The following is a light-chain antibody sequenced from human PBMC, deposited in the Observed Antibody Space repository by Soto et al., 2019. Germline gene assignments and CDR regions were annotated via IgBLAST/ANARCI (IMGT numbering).Light chain of an antibody. CDR2: GAS. V-gene: IGKV3-20*01. J-gene: IGKJ1*01. Sequence: EIVLTQSPGTLSLSPGEKATLSCRASQSVSSNYLAWYQQIPGQAPRLLIYGASSRATGIPERFSGSGSGTDFTLTISRLEPEDFAVYYCQQYGSSQWTFGQGTKVEIK. CDR3: QQYGSSQWT. CDR1: QSVSSNY.